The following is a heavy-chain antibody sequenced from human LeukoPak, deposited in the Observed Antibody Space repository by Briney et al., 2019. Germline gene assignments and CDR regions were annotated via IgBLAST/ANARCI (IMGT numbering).Heavy chain of an antibody. CDR3: ARGDVYNVAEYLQH. D-gene: IGHD5-24*01. Sequence: QPGGSLRLSCAASGFTFSSYDMSWVRQAPGKGLEWVSAISGSGGSTYYADSVKGRFTIPRDNYKNTRYLQMNSLRAEDTAVYYCARGDVYNVAEYLQHWGQGTLVTVS. CDR1: GFTFSSYD. J-gene: IGHJ1*01. V-gene: IGHV3-23*01. CDR2: ISGSGGST.